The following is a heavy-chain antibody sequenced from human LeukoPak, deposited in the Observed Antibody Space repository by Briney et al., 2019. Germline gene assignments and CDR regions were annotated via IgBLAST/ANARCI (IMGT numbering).Heavy chain of an antibody. CDR2: IYYSGST. CDR3: ARAPLWDYYGSGSYYNPSWFEP. V-gene: IGHV4-31*03. Sequence: PSQTLSLTCTVSGGSISSGGYYWSWIRQHPGKGLEWIGYIYYSGSTYYNPSLKSRVTISVDTSKNQFSLKLSSVTAADTAVYYCARAPLWDYYGSGSYYNPSWFEPWGQGTLVTVSS. CDR1: GGSISSGGYY. D-gene: IGHD3-10*01. J-gene: IGHJ5*02.